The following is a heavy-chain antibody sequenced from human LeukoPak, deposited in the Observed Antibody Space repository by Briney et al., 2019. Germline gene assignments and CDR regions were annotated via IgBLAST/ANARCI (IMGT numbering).Heavy chain of an antibody. J-gene: IGHJ4*02. V-gene: IGHV4-34*01. D-gene: IGHD6-19*01. CDR2: INHSGST. CDR1: GGSFSGYY. Sequence: SETLSLSCAAYGGSFSGYYWCWLRQPPGKGLEWIGEINHSGSTNYNPSLKSRVTISVDTSKNQFSLKLSSVTAADTAVYYCARKGHRGSGWYPGFDYWGQGTLVTVSS. CDR3: ARKGHRGSGWYPGFDY.